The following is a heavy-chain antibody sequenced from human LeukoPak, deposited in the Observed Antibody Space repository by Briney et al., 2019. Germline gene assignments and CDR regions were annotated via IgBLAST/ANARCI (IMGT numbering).Heavy chain of an antibody. CDR3: ARVVPTTVIDLYYYYYYMDV. J-gene: IGHJ6*03. CDR1: GGSISSYY. CDR2: IYYSGST. Sequence: SSETLSLTCTVSGGSISSYYWSWIRQPPGKGLEWIGYIYYSGSTNYNPSLKSRVTISVDTSKNQFSLKLSSVTAADTAVYYCARVVPTTVIDLYYYYYYMDVWGKWTTVTVSS. D-gene: IGHD4-11*01. V-gene: IGHV4-59*01.